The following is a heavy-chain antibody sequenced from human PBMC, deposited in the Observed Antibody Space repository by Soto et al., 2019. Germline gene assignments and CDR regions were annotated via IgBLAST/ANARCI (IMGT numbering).Heavy chain of an antibody. CDR1: GFTFSSYW. J-gene: IGHJ1*01. D-gene: IGHD3-9*01. CDR3: ARRDTLTGFFVYPEYFQH. V-gene: IGHV3-7*05. Sequence: GGSLRLSCAASGFTFSSYWMSWVRQAPGKGLEWVANIKQNGSEKYYVDSVKGRFTISRDNAKNSLYLQMNSLRAEDTAVYYCARRDTLTGFFVYPEYFQHWGQGTLVTVSS. CDR2: IKQNGSEK.